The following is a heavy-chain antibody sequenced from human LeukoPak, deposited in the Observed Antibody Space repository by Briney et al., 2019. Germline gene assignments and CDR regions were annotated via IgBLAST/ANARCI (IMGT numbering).Heavy chain of an antibody. D-gene: IGHD3-22*01. Sequence: GGSLRLSCAASGFTFSSYAMSWVRQAPGKGLEWVSAISGSGGSTYYADSVKGRFTISRDNSKNTLYLQMNSLRAEDTAVYCCAKDFRQRITMIVVVIGSPWGQGTLVTVSS. CDR2: ISGSGGST. CDR3: AKDFRQRITMIVVVIGSP. CDR1: GFTFSSYA. J-gene: IGHJ5*02. V-gene: IGHV3-23*01.